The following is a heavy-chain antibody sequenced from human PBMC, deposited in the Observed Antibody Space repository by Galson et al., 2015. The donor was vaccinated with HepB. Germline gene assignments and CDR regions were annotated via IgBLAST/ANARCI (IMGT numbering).Heavy chain of an antibody. V-gene: IGHV4-31*03. Sequence: TLSLTCTVSGGSISSGGYYWSWIRQHPGKGLEWIGYIYYSGSTYYNPSLKSRVTISVDTSKNQFSLKLSSVTAADTAVYYCARSGNRDMENWFDPWGHGTLVTVSS. CDR2: IYYSGST. D-gene: IGHD2-15*01. CDR1: GGSISSGGYY. CDR3: ARSGNRDMENWFDP. J-gene: IGHJ5*02.